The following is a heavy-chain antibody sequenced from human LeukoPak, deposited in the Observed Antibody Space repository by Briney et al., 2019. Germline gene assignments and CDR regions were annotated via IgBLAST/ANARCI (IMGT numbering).Heavy chain of an antibody. CDR2: VWYDGSNK. Sequence: GGSLRLSCAASGFTFSSYAMHWVRQAPGKGLEWVAVVWYDGSNKYYADSVKGRFTISRDNSKNTLYLQMNSLRAEDTAVYYCARAHEGRYYDYWGQGTLVTVSS. CDR1: GFTFSSYA. J-gene: IGHJ4*02. V-gene: IGHV3-33*08. CDR3: ARAHEGRYYDY.